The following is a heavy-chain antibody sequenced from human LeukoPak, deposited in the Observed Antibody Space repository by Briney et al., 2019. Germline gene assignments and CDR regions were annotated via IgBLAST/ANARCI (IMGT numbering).Heavy chain of an antibody. Sequence: ASVKVSCKASGYTFTSYGISWVRQAPGQGLEWMGWISAYNGNTNYAQKLQGRVTMTTDTSTSTAYMELRSLRSDDTAVYYCARVSGVSIAVAGDYFDYWGQGTLVTVSS. CDR3: ARVSGVSIAVAGDYFDY. CDR1: GYTFTSYG. D-gene: IGHD6-19*01. V-gene: IGHV1-18*01. CDR2: ISAYNGNT. J-gene: IGHJ4*02.